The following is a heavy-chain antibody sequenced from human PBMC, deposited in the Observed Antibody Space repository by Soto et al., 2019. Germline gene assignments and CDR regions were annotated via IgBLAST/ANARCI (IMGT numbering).Heavy chain of an antibody. CDR1: GFTFSSYA. CDR2: IGGSGGRT. J-gene: IGHJ4*02. D-gene: IGHD6-6*01. Sequence: HPGGSLRLSCTASGFTFSSYAMGWVRQAPGKGLEWVSGIGGSGGRTYYADSVKGRFTISRDQPKNTLYLQMNSLRLGDTAVYYCARTTPYGSSSFFFDYWGRGALVTVSS. V-gene: IGHV3-23*01. CDR3: ARTTPYGSSSFFFDY.